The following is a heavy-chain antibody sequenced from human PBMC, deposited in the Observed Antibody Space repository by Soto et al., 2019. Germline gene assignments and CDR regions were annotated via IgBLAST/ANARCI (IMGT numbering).Heavy chain of an antibody. CDR3: ARASSHTRPLDY. CDR2: IYYSGST. Sequence: SETLSLTCTVSGGSISSGGYYWSWIRQHPGKGLEWIGYIYYSGSTYYNPSLKSRVTISVDTSKNQFSLKLSSVTAADTAVYYCARASSHTRPLDYWGQGTLVTVSS. CDR1: GGSISSGGYY. V-gene: IGHV4-31*03. J-gene: IGHJ4*02.